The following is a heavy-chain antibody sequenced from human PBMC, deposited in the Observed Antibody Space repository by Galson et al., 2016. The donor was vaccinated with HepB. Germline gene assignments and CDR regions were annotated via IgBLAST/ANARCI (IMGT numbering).Heavy chain of an antibody. CDR1: GYTFTGYY. D-gene: IGHD2-15*01. Sequence: SVKVSCKASGYTFTGYYMHWVRQAPGQGLEWMGWINPNSGGTNYAQKFQGWVTMTRDTSISTAYMELSRLRSDDTAVYYCARELVVAATIGNIYYYYGMDVWGQGTTVTVSS. J-gene: IGHJ6*02. CDR2: INPNSGGT. V-gene: IGHV1-2*04. CDR3: ARELVVAATIGNIYYYYGMDV.